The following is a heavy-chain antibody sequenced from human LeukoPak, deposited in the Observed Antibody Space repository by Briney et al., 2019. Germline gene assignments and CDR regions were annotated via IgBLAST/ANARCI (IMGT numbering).Heavy chain of an antibody. J-gene: IGHJ4*02. CDR2: INANSGST. Sequence: ASVKVSCKASGYTFTGYYMHWVRQAPGQGLEWMGWINANSGSTNFAQKFQARVTMTRDTSISTAYMELSRLRSDDTAVYYCARVHASSPFDYWGQGTLVTVSS. CDR3: ARVHASSPFDY. CDR1: GYTFTGYY. V-gene: IGHV1-2*02. D-gene: IGHD6-6*01.